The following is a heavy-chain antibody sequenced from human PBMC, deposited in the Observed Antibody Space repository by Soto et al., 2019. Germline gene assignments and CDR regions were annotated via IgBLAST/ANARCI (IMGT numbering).Heavy chain of an antibody. CDR3: ARGSHYDILTGYYDYYYGMDV. D-gene: IGHD3-9*01. V-gene: IGHV3-48*02. J-gene: IGHJ6*02. Sequence: PGGSLRLSCAASGFTFSSYSMNWVRQAPGKGLEWVSYISSSSSTIYYADSVKGRFTISRDNAKNSLYLQMNSLRDEDTAVYYCARGSHYDILTGYYDYYYGMDVWGQGTTVTVSS. CDR1: GFTFSSYS. CDR2: ISSSSSTI.